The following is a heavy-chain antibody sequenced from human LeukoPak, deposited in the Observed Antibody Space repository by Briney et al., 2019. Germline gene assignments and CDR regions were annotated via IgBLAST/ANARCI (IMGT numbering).Heavy chain of an antibody. D-gene: IGHD3-22*01. V-gene: IGHV5-51*01. Sequence: GESLKISCKGSGYLFANFWFGWVRRMPGKGLEWMVIIYPGDSDTRYSPSCQGYVTISVDKSISTAYLQWSSMKASDTAMYYCAIHGISSADSSSYDYWGQGTLVTVST. J-gene: IGHJ4*02. CDR3: AIHGISSADSSSYDY. CDR1: GYLFANFW. CDR2: IYPGDSDT.